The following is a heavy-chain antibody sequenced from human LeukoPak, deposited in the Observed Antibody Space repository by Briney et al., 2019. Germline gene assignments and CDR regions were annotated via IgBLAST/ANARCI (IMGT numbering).Heavy chain of an antibody. Sequence: GASVKVSCKASGYTFTSYGISWVRQAPGQGLEWMGWMNPNSGNTGYAQKFQGRVSITRNTSISTAYMELSSLRSDDTAVYYCARGKGIFASWGQGTLVTVSS. CDR2: MNPNSGNT. CDR3: ARGKGIFAS. V-gene: IGHV1-8*03. CDR1: GYTFTSYG. J-gene: IGHJ4*02.